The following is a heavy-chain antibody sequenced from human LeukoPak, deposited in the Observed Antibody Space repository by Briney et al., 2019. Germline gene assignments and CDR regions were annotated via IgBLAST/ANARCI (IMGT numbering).Heavy chain of an antibody. Sequence: PGGSLRLSCAASGFTFSNFALSWVRQAPGKGLQWISAISGSAASTYYADSVRGRFTISRDNSKSILYLQMNSLRAEDTAVYYCASEGRNYDILTGRGYFDYWGQGTLVTVSS. V-gene: IGHV3-23*01. CDR1: GFTFSNFA. CDR2: ISGSAAST. J-gene: IGHJ4*02. D-gene: IGHD3-9*01. CDR3: ASEGRNYDILTGRGYFDY.